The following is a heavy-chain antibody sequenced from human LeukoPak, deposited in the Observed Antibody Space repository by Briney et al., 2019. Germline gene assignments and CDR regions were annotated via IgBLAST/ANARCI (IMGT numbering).Heavy chain of an antibody. CDR1: GGSISSSSYY. D-gene: IGHD5-24*01. CDR2: IYYSGST. Sequence: SETLSLTCTVSGGSISSSSYYWGWIRQPPGKGLEWIGSIYYSGSTYYNPSLKSRVTISVDTSKNQFSLKLSSVTAADTAVYYCASLIEMATTAFDYWGQGTPVTVSS. V-gene: IGHV4-39*07. J-gene: IGHJ4*02. CDR3: ASLIEMATTAFDY.